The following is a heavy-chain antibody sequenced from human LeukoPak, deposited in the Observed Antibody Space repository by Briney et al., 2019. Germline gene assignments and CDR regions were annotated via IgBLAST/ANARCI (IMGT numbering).Heavy chain of an antibody. CDR1: GFTFSDYY. D-gene: IGHD6-13*01. CDR3: ARAGWYPENIYFDY. J-gene: IGHJ4*02. V-gene: IGHV3-11*01. Sequence: PGGSLRLSCAASGFTFSDYYMSWIRQAPGKGLKWVSYISSSGSTIYYADSVKGRFTISRDNAKNSLYLQMNSLRAEDTAVYYCARAGWYPENIYFDYWGQGTLVTVSS. CDR2: ISSSGSTI.